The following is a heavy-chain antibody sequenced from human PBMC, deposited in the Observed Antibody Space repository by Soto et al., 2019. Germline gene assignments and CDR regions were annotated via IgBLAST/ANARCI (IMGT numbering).Heavy chain of an antibody. CDR2: INHSGST. J-gene: IGHJ4*02. V-gene: IGHV4-34*01. Sequence: PSETLSLTCAFYGVSFRGYDWSGIGQPPGKGLEWIGEINHSGSTNCNPSLKSRVTISVDTSKNHFSLKLSSVTAADTRVYYCARVGGTAAVCKYGGQGTRATVS. CDR1: GVSFRGYD. D-gene: IGHD3-3*01. CDR3: ARVGGTAAVCKY.